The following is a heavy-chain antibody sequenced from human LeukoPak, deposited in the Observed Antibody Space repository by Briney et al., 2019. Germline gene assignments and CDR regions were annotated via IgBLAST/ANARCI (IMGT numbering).Heavy chain of an antibody. J-gene: IGHJ3*02. CDR2: IWFDGIKK. CDR1: GFTFSNYG. D-gene: IGHD3-22*01. CDR3: ARDLEDSSPFGAFDM. V-gene: IGHV3-33*01. Sequence: PGGSLRLSCAESGFTFSNYGMHWVRQVPGKGLEWVAAIWFDGIKKYYADSVKGRLTISRDNSKNTLYLQMNSLRAEDTAVYYCARDLEDSSPFGAFDMWGQGTMVTVSS.